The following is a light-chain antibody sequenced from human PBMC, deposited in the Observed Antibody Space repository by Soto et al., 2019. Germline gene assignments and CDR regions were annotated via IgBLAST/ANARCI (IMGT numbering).Light chain of an antibody. CDR1: SSDVGGYNY. V-gene: IGLV2-8*01. Sequence: QSALTQPPSASGSPGQSVTISCTGTSSDVGGYNYVSWYQQHPGKAPKLMIYDVSQRPSGVSDRFSGSKSGNTASLTVSGLQAEDEADYYCSSYATRYPVVFGGGTKLTVL. CDR3: SSYATRYPVV. J-gene: IGLJ2*01. CDR2: DVS.